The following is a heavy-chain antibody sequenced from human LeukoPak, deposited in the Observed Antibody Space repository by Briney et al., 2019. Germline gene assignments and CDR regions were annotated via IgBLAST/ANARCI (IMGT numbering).Heavy chain of an antibody. CDR1: GLTFSSYG. J-gene: IGHJ4*02. CDR2: ISYDGSNK. CDR3: AKGRTIFGVVTPLDY. Sequence: GRSLRLSCAASGLTFSSYGMHWVRQAPGKGLEWVAVISYDGSNKYYADSVKGRFTISRDNSKNTLYLQMNSLRAEDTAVYYCAKGRTIFGVVTPLDYWGQGTLVTVSS. D-gene: IGHD3-3*01. V-gene: IGHV3-30*18.